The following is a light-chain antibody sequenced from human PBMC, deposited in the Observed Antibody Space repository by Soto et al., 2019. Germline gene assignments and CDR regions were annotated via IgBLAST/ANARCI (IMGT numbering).Light chain of an antibody. CDR2: GNS. Sequence: QSVLTQPPSVSGAPGQRVTISCTGSSSNIGAGYDVHWYQQLPGTAPKLLIYGNSNRPSGVPDRFSGSKSGTSASPAITGLQAEDEADYYCQSYDSSLRNVVFGGGTKVTVL. CDR1: SSNIGAGYD. J-gene: IGLJ2*01. V-gene: IGLV1-40*01. CDR3: QSYDSSLRNVV.